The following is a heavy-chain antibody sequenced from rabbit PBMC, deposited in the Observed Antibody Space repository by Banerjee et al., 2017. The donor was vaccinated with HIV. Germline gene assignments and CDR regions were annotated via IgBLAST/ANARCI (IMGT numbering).Heavy chain of an antibody. J-gene: IGHJ4*01. CDR2: ITTSSDNT. Sequence: QEQLEESGGDLVKPEGSLTLTCKASGSDISSNAMCWVRQAPGKGLELIACITTSSDNTYYANWAKGRFTITKTSSTTVTLQMTSLTAADTATYFCARGGNLWGQGTLVTVS. CDR3: ARGGNL. V-gene: IGHV1S45*01. CDR1: GSDISSNA.